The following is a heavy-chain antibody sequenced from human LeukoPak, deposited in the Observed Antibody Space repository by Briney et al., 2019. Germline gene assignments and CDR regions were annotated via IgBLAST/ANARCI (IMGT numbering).Heavy chain of an antibody. CDR1: GYTFTSYG. CDR2: ISAYNGNT. J-gene: IGHJ4*02. V-gene: IGHV1-18*01. CDR3: ARGYGYSSSEGSDY. D-gene: IGHD6-13*01. Sequence: ASVKVSCKASGYTFTSYGISWVRQAPGQGLQWMGWISAYNGNTDYAQKFQGRVTMTTDTSTSTAYMELRSLRSDDTAVYYCARGYGYSSSEGSDYWGQGTLVTVSS.